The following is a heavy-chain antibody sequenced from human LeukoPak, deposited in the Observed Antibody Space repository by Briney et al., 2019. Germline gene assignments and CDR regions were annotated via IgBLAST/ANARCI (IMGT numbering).Heavy chain of an antibody. CDR1: GFTFSGYG. CDR3: AGEGGGGGYDWVDY. Sequence: PGGSLRLSCAASGFTFSGYGMHWVRQAPGKGLEWVAFIRDSGTNKYYADSVKGRFTISRDNSKNTLDLQMNSLRAEDTAVYYCAGEGGGGGYDWVDYWGQGTLVTVSS. D-gene: IGHD5-12*01. CDR2: IRDSGTNK. J-gene: IGHJ4*02. V-gene: IGHV3-30*02.